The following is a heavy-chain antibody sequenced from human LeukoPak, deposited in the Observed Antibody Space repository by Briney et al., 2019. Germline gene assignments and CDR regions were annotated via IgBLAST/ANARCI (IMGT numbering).Heavy chain of an antibody. V-gene: IGHV3-21*01. CDR1: GFTFSSYS. CDR2: ISSSSRYI. CDR3: ARKGIAVAGTRGYYFDY. J-gene: IGHJ4*02. Sequence: PGGSLRLSCAASGFTFSSYSMNWVRQARGKGLEGVSSISSSSRYIYYADSVKGRFTISRDNAKNSLYLQMNSLRAEDTAVYYCARKGIAVAGTRGYYFDYWGQGTLVTVSS. D-gene: IGHD6-19*01.